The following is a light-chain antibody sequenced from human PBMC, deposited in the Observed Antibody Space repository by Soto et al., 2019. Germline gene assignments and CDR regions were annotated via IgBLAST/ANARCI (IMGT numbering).Light chain of an antibody. CDR2: AAS. V-gene: IGKV1-39*01. Sequence: PSSLSASIGERVTVTCRTSQSISSYLNWYQQKPGKAPKLLIYAASSLQSGVPSRFSGSGSGTEFTLTISSLQPDDFATYYCQQYNSYPWTFGQGTKVDIK. CDR1: QSISSY. J-gene: IGKJ1*01. CDR3: QQYNSYPWT.